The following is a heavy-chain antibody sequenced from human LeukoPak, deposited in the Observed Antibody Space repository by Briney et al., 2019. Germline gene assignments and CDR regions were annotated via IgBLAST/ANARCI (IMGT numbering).Heavy chain of an antibody. V-gene: IGHV1-8*03. CDR2: MNPNSGNT. CDR1: GYTFTSYD. J-gene: IGHJ5*02. Sequence: ASVKVSCKASGYTFTSYDINWVRQATGQGREWRGWMNPNSGNTGYAQKFQGRVTITRNTSISTAYMELSSLRSEDTAVYYCARGAGLRYFDWLSQTINWFDPWGQGTLVTVSS. D-gene: IGHD3-9*01. CDR3: ARGAGLRYFDWLSQTINWFDP.